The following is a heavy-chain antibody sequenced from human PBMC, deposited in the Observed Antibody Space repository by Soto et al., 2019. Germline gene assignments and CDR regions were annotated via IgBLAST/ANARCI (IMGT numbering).Heavy chain of an antibody. D-gene: IGHD3-16*01. CDR2: IFSNDEK. CDR3: ARNRGSDRNSVWVGYYYGMDV. CDR1: GFSLSNARMG. J-gene: IGHJ6*02. Sequence: QVTLKESGPVLVKPTETLTLTCTVSGFSLSNARMGVSWIRQPPGKALEWLAHIFSNDEKSYSTSLKSRLTTSQDAAQSQVALTMPHTEPVDTATYYCARNRGSDRNSVWVGYYYGMDVWGQGTTVTGSS. V-gene: IGHV2-26*01.